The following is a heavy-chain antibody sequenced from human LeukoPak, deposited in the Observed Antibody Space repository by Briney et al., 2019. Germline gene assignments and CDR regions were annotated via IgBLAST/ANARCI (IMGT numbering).Heavy chain of an antibody. CDR1: GYTFTSNY. D-gene: IGHD3-22*01. Sequence: GASVKVSCKAFGYTFTSNYMHWVRQAPGQGPEWMGVISPSGGSTTYAQKFQGRVTLTRDMSTSTDYLELSSLRSEDTAVYYCARDGKKNYYDRSGYYYDYWGQGTLVTVSS. CDR3: ARDGKKNYYDRSGYYYDY. CDR2: ISPSGGST. V-gene: IGHV1-46*01. J-gene: IGHJ4*02.